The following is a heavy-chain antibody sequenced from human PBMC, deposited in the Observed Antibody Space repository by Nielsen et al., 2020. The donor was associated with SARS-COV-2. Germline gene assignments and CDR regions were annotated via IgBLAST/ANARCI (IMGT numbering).Heavy chain of an antibody. Sequence: GSLRLSCTVSGGSISSYYWSWIRQPPGKGLEWIGYIYYSGSTNYNPSLKSRVTISVDTSKNQFSLKLSSVTAADTAVYYCARLTPEGDYWGQGTLVTVSS. CDR3: ARLTPEGDY. J-gene: IGHJ4*02. CDR1: GGSISSYY. V-gene: IGHV4-59*01. D-gene: IGHD4-23*01. CDR2: IYYSGST.